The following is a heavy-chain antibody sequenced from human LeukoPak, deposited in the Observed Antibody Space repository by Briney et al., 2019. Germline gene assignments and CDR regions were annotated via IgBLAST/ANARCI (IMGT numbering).Heavy chain of an antibody. CDR1: GFTFTDYW. CDR2: INTDTRGT. Sequence: GESLRLSCAASGFTFTDYWMHWVRQVPGKGLVWVSIINTDTRGTYYADSVKGRFTISRDNAKSTLYLRMDSLRAEDTAVYYCARAGAYHFDNWGQGTLVTVSS. J-gene: IGHJ4*02. V-gene: IGHV3-74*01. CDR3: ARAGAYHFDN. D-gene: IGHD3-16*01.